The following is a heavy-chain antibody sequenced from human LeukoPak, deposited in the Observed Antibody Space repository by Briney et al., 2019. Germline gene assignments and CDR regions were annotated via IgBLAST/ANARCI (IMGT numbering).Heavy chain of an antibody. CDR2: IIPIFGTA. V-gene: IGHV1-69*06. D-gene: IGHD6-19*01. J-gene: IGHJ4*02. Sequence: ASVKASCKASGGTFSSYAISWVRQAPGQGLEWMGGIIPIFGTANYAQKFQGRVTITADKSTSTAYMELSSLRSEDTAVYYCARVGHDSSGWYNYWGQGNLVTVSS. CDR3: ARVGHDSSGWYNY. CDR1: GGTFSSYA.